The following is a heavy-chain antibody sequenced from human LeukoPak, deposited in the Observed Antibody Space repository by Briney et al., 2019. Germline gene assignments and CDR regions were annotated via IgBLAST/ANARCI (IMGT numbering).Heavy chain of an antibody. Sequence: ASVKVSCKASGYTFTGYYMHWVRQAPGQGLEWMGWISAYNGNTNYAQKLQGRVTMTTDTSTSTAYMELRSLRSDDTAVYYCARDYFGYSSGWDNWFDPWGQGTLVTVSS. J-gene: IGHJ5*02. CDR3: ARDYFGYSSGWDNWFDP. CDR1: GYTFTGYY. D-gene: IGHD6-19*01. V-gene: IGHV1-18*04. CDR2: ISAYNGNT.